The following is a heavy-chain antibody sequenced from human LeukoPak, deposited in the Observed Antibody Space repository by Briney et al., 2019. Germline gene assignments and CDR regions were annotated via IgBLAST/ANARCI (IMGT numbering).Heavy chain of an antibody. CDR1: GYSISSGYY. J-gene: IGHJ5*02. CDR2: IYYSGST. Sequence: PSETLSLTCTVSGYSISSGYYWGWIRQPPGKGLEWIGSIYYSGSTYYNPSLKSRVTISVDTSKNQFSLKLSSVTAADTAVYYCARGIYGDYGPFWFDPWGQGTLVTVSS. V-gene: IGHV4-38-2*02. D-gene: IGHD4-17*01. CDR3: ARGIYGDYGPFWFDP.